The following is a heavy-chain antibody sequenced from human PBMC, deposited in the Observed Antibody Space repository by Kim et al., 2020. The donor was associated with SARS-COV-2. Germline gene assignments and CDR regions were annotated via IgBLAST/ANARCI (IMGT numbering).Heavy chain of an antibody. V-gene: IGHV3-43D*03. J-gene: IGHJ4*02. CDR1: GFTFDDYA. Sequence: GGSLRLSCAASGFTFDDYAMHWVRQAPGKGLEWVSLISWDGGSTYYADSVKGRFTISRDNSKNSLYLQMNSLRAEDTALYYCAKSLVRGVIRGGHFDYWGQGTLVTVSS. CDR2: ISWDGGST. CDR3: AKSLVRGVIRGGHFDY. D-gene: IGHD3-10*01.